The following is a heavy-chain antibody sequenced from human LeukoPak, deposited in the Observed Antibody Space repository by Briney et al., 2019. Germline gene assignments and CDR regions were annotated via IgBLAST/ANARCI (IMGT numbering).Heavy chain of an antibody. D-gene: IGHD6-13*01. J-gene: IGHJ4*02. Sequence: SETLSLTCTASGGSISSSSYYWGWIRQPPGKGLEWIGSIYYSGSTYYNPSLKSRVTISVDTSKNQFSLKLTSVTAADTAVYYCARRLAGTEDYWGQGTLVTVSS. V-gene: IGHV4-39*01. CDR3: ARRLAGTEDY. CDR2: IYYSGST. CDR1: GGSISSSSYY.